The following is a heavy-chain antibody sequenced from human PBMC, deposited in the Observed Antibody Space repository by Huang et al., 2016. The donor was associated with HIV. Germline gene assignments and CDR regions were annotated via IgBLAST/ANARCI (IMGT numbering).Heavy chain of an antibody. J-gene: IGHJ5*02. V-gene: IGHV4-34*01. CDR2: IKHRGTT. Sequence: QVQLHQWGAGLLKPSETLSLTCAVYGGSFSSYYWNWIRQSPGKGLEWIGQIKHRGTTTYNPPLKSRVTMSVDTSKNQVSLKLNAVTAADTAVYYCAREIMISFGGPFDPWGQGTLVTVSS. CDR3: AREIMISFGGPFDP. CDR1: GGSFSSYY. D-gene: IGHD3-16*01.